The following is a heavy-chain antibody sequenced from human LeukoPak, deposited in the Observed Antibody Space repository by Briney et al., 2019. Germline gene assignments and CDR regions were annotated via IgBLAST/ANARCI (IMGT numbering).Heavy chain of an antibody. CDR1: GFTFSSYS. CDR2: ISSSSSYI. Sequence: PGGSLRLSCAASGFTFSSYSMNWVRQAPGKGLEWVSSISSSSSYIYYADSVKGRFTISRDNAKNSLYLQMNSLRAEDTAVYYCARSRDSSGWYSGAFDPWGQGTLDTVSS. J-gene: IGHJ5*02. D-gene: IGHD6-19*01. V-gene: IGHV3-21*01. CDR3: ARSRDSSGWYSGAFDP.